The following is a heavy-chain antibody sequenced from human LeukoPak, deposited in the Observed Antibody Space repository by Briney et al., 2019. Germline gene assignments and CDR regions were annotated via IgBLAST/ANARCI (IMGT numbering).Heavy chain of an antibody. Sequence: GGSLRLSCAASGFTFDDYAMHWVRQAPGKGLEWVSGISWNSGSIGYADSVKGRFTISRDNAKNSLYLQMNSLRAEDMAVYYCARAELYGYWGQGTLVTVSS. D-gene: IGHD1-26*01. CDR1: GFTFDDYA. J-gene: IGHJ4*02. CDR3: ARAELYGY. CDR2: ISWNSGSI. V-gene: IGHV3-9*03.